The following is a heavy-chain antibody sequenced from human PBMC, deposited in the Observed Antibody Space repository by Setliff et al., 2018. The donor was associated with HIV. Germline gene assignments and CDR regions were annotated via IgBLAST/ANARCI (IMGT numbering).Heavy chain of an antibody. CDR1: GFTFSNFA. Sequence: GGSLRLSCAASGFTFSNFAMGWVRQAPGKGLEWVSNIYSDGSRTHYADSVKGRFTISRDNSKNTLNLQMNSLSADDTAVYYCARALGVATDGDYGQVLYYPYMDVWGKGTMVTVSS. J-gene: IGHJ6*03. D-gene: IGHD4-17*01. CDR3: ARALGVATDGDYGQVLYYPYMDV. V-gene: IGHV3-23*03. CDR2: IYSDGSRT.